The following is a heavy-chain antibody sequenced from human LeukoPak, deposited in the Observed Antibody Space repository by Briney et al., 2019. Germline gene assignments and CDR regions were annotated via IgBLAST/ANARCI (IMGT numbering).Heavy chain of an antibody. V-gene: IGHV4-30-4*01. CDR3: ARNDGGHYGSGSPLPFH. D-gene: IGHD3-10*01. CDR2: IYYSGST. J-gene: IGHJ4*02. CDR1: GGSISSGDYY. Sequence: SETLSLTCTVSGGSISSGDYYWSWIRQPPGKGLEWIGYIYYSGSTYCNPSLKSRVTISVDTSKNQFSLKLSSVTAADTAVYYCARNDGGHYGSGSPLPFHWGQGTLVTVSS.